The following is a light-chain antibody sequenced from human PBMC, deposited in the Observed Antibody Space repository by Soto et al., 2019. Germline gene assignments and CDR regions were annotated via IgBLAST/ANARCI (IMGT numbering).Light chain of an antibody. CDR3: QHYAGGSRIT. Sequence: EIVMTQSPVTLSLSPGERATPSCRASQSVSSRLAWYQQKPGQAPRLLISGASSRATGIPDRFSGSGFGTDFTLTISRLEPEDFALYYCQHYAGGSRITFGQGTRLEIK. V-gene: IGKV3-20*01. CDR2: GAS. J-gene: IGKJ5*01. CDR1: QSVSSR.